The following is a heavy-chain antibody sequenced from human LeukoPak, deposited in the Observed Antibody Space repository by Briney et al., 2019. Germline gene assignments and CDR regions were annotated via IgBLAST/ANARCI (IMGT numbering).Heavy chain of an antibody. Sequence: GGSLGLSCAASGFTFSSYSMNWVRQAPGKGLEWVSSISSSSSYIYYADSVKGRFTISRDNAKNSLYLQMNSLRAEDTAVYYCASFQWLVSSTFDYWGQGTLVTVSS. CDR2: ISSSSSYI. CDR3: ASFQWLVSSTFDY. J-gene: IGHJ4*02. V-gene: IGHV3-21*01. D-gene: IGHD6-19*01. CDR1: GFTFSSYS.